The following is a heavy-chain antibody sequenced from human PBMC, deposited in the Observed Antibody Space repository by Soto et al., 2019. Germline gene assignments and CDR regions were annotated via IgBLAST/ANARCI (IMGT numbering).Heavy chain of an antibody. V-gene: IGHV3-13*05. CDR3: ARAYTGRLPRRADYYYAMDV. Sequence: EVQLVESGGGLVQPGESLRLSCATSGFTFSNFDMHWVRQVPGKGLEWVSAIGAARDPYYLGSVKGRFTISRENAKNSVYLQMNDLRAGVSAVYYCARAYTGRLPRRADYYYAMDVWGQGTTVTVSS. D-gene: IGHD2-2*02. CDR1: GFTFSNFD. J-gene: IGHJ6*02. CDR2: IGAARDP.